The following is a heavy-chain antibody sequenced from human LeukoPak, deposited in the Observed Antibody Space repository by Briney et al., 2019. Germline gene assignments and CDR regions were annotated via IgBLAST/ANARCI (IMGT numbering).Heavy chain of an antibody. V-gene: IGHV4-61*02. J-gene: IGHJ5*02. CDR1: GGSISSGSYY. D-gene: IGHD2-15*01. CDR3: ARDGSLKDGNWFDP. CDR2: IYTSGST. Sequence: PSETLSLTCTVSGGSISSGSYYWSWIRQPAGKGLEWIGRIYTSGSTNYNPSLKSRVTISVDTSKNQFSLKLSSVTAADTAVYYCARDGSLKDGNWFDPWGQGTLVTVSS.